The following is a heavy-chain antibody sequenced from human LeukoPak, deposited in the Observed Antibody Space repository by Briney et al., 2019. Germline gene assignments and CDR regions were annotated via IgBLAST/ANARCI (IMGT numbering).Heavy chain of an antibody. Sequence: GGSLRLSCAASGFTLSSYSVNWVRQAPGKGVEWGSSISSRSIYIYYAASVNGRFTISRDNAKNSLYLQMNSLRAEDTAVYYCAREGGGIAAGVYYFDYWGQGTLVTVSS. CDR2: ISSRSIYI. D-gene: IGHD6-13*01. V-gene: IGHV3-21*01. CDR1: GFTLSSYS. CDR3: AREGGGIAAGVYYFDY. J-gene: IGHJ4*02.